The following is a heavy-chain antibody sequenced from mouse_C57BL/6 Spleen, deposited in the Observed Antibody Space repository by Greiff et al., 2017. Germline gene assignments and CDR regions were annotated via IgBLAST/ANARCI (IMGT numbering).Heavy chain of an antibody. V-gene: IGHV1-81*01. J-gene: IGHJ4*01. CDR1: GYTFTSYG. CDR3: ARPIYYYGSSYVDYAMDY. Sequence: VQLQESGAELARPGASVKLSCKASGYTFTSYGISWVKQRTGQGLEWIGEIYPRSGNTYYNEKFKGKATLTADKSSSTAYMELRSLTSEDSAVYFCARPIYYYGSSYVDYAMDYWGQGTSVTVSS. CDR2: IYPRSGNT. D-gene: IGHD1-1*01.